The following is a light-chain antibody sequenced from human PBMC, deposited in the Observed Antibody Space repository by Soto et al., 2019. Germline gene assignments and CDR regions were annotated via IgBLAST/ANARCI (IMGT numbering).Light chain of an antibody. CDR2: EVS. V-gene: IGLV2-8*01. CDR1: SSDIGRYNY. CDR3: TSYAGSNNLGV. Sequence: QSVLTQPPSASGSPGQSVTISCTGTSSDIGRYNYVSWYQQHPGKAPRLIIYEVSYRPSGVPDRFSGSKSGNTASLTVSGLQAEDEADYYCTSYAGSNNLGVFGGGTNSPS. J-gene: IGLJ2*01.